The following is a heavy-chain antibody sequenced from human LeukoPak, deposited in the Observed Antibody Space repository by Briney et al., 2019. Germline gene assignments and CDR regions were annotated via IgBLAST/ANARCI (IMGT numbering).Heavy chain of an antibody. CDR1: GGSFSGYY. CDR2: INHSGST. CDR3: ARGRRGYYYYYGMDV. Sequence: PSETLSLTCAVYGGSFSGYYWSWIRQPPGKGLEWIGEINHSGSTNYNPSPKSRGTISVDTSKNQFSLKLSSVTAADTAVYYCARGRRGYYYYYGMDVWGQGTTVTVSS. J-gene: IGHJ6*02. V-gene: IGHV4-34*01.